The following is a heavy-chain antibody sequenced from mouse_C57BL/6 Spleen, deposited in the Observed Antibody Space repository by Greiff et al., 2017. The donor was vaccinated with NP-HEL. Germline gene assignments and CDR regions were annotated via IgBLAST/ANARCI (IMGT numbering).Heavy chain of an antibody. V-gene: IGHV5-16*01. CDR1: GFTFSDYY. D-gene: IGHD2-4*01. CDR3: ARVYDYDGYFDV. CDR2: INYDGSST. Sequence: EVKLMESEGGLVQPGSSMKLSCTASGFTFSDYYMAWVRQVPEKGLEWVANINYDGSSTYYLDSLKSRFIISRDNAKNILYLQMSSLKSEDTATYYCARVYDYDGYFDVWGTGTTVTVSS. J-gene: IGHJ1*03.